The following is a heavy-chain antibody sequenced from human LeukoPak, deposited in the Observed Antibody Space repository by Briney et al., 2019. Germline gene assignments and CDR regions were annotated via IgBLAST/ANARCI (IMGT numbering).Heavy chain of an antibody. D-gene: IGHD7-27*01. V-gene: IGHV4-59*01. CDR3: ARLIGAYFDY. J-gene: IGHJ4*02. Sequence: PSETLSLTCTVSGGSISGNHWSWIRQPPGKGLEWIGYIYYSGRTNNNPSLKSRVAISVDTSKNQFSMKLSSVTAADTAVYYCARLIGAYFDYWGQGTLVTVSS. CDR1: GGSISGNH. CDR2: IYYSGRT.